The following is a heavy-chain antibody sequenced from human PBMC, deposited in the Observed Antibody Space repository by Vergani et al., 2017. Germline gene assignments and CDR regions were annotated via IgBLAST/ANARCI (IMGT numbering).Heavy chain of an antibody. V-gene: IGHV4-39*01. J-gene: IGHJ6*02. CDR3: ARLVGGYGSGWYGAFYGMDV. CDR2: IYYSGST. Sequence: QLQLQESGPGLVKPSETLSLTCTVSGGSISSSSYYWGWIRQPPGKGLEWIGNIYYSGSTYYNTSLKSRVTISVDMSKNQFSLKVSSVTAADTAVYYCARLVGGYGSGWYGAFYGMDVWGQGTTVTVSS. CDR1: GGSISSSSYY. D-gene: IGHD6-19*01.